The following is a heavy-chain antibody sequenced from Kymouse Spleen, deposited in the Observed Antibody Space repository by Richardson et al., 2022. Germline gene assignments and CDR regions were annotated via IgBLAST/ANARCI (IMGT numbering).Heavy chain of an antibody. CDR2: INHSGST. CDR3: ARAVITMVRGVPLYYYYYGMDV. Sequence: QVQLQQWGAGLLKPSETLSLTCAVYGGSFSGYYWSWIRQPPGKGLEWIGEINHSGSTNYNPSLKSRVTISVDTSKNQFSLKLSSVTAADTAVYYCARAVITMVRGVPLYYYYYGMDVWGQGTTVTVSS. V-gene: IGHV4-34*01. J-gene: IGHJ6*02. CDR1: GGSFSGYY. D-gene: IGHD3-10*01.